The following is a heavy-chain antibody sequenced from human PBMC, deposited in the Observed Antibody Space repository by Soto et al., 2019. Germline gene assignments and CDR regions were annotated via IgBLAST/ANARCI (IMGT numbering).Heavy chain of an antibody. CDR1: GFTFSSYS. V-gene: IGHV3-21*01. J-gene: IGHJ3*02. Sequence: GSLRLSCAASGFTFSSYSMNWVRQAPGKGLEWVSSISGSSSYIYYADSVKGRFTISRDNAKNSLYLQMNSLRAEDTAMYYCARDGDYVWGSYRWSDAFDIWGQGTMVTVSS. CDR2: ISGSSSYI. CDR3: ARDGDYVWGSYRWSDAFDI. D-gene: IGHD3-16*02.